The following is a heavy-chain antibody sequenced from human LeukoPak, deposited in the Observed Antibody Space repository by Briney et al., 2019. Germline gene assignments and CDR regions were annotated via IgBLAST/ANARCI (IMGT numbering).Heavy chain of an antibody. CDR3: AKVLNSYGYYYYYGMDV. CDR2: INIDGSST. CDR1: GFTFSNYW. V-gene: IGHV3-74*01. Sequence: GGSLRLSCAASGFTFSNYWMHWVRQAPGKGLVWVSRINIDGSSTDYADSVKGRFTISRDNAKNTLYLQMHSLRAEDTAVYYCAKVLNSYGYYYYYGMDVWGQGTTVTVSS. D-gene: IGHD5-18*01. J-gene: IGHJ6*02.